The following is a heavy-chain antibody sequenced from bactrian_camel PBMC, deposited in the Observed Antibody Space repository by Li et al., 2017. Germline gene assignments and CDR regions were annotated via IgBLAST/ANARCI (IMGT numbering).Heavy chain of an antibody. J-gene: IGHJ4*01. CDR1: GYTASFYC. CDR2: RYIGSEVSFT. D-gene: IGHD4*01. Sequence: SCSASGYTASFYCMGWFRQGAGKERELVGIRYIGSEVSFTYYADSVKGRFPISRDNAKNTVYLQMNSLKSEDTALYYCATGTQFGGSDWVGPSPVGQGTQVTVS. V-gene: IGHV3-2*01.